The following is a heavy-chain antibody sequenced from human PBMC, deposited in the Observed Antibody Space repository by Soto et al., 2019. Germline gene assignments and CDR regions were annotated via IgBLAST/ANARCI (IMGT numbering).Heavy chain of an antibody. D-gene: IGHD1-26*01. CDR3: ATIVGATTDGTFDY. Sequence: QVQLVQSGAEVKKPGSSVKVSCKASGGTFSSYAISWVRQAPGQGLEWMGGIIPIFGTANYAQKFQGRVTITAEESTSKAYMELSSLRSEDTAVYYCATIVGATTDGTFDYWGQGTLVTVSS. V-gene: IGHV1-69*01. CDR1: GGTFSSYA. J-gene: IGHJ4*02. CDR2: IIPIFGTA.